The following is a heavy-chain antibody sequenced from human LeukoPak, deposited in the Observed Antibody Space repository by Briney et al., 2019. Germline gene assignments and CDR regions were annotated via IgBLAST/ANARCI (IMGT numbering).Heavy chain of an antibody. CDR2: IYYSGTS. D-gene: IGHD3-16*01. J-gene: IGHJ4*02. V-gene: IGHV4-59*08. CDR1: GASITGHY. CDR3: ARHLGGGIYFDY. Sequence: SETLSLTCTVSGASITGHYWSWIPQPPGRGREWIGFIYYSGTSNYNPSLKSRVTISVDTSKNQFSLTLSSVTAADTAVYYCARHLGGGIYFDYWGQGTLVTVSS.